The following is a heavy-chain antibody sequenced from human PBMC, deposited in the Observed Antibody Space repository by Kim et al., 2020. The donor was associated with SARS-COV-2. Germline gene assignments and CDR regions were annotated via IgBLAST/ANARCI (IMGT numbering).Heavy chain of an antibody. D-gene: IGHD2-21*02. Sequence: GGSLRLSCAASGFTFSSYDMNWVRQAPGKGLEWVSYISSSGSTTYYADSVKGRFTIYRDNAKNSLYLQMNSLRAEDTAVYYCASGCTFCGGDCYLRDDYWGQGTLVTVSS. J-gene: IGHJ4*02. CDR1: GFTFSSYD. V-gene: IGHV3-48*03. CDR3: ASGCTFCGGDCYLRDDY. CDR2: ISSSGSTT.